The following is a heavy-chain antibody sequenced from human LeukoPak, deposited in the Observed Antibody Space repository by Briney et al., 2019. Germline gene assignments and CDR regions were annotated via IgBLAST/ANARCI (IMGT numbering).Heavy chain of an antibody. CDR1: GYTLTSYY. CDR3: ARERGVVRIQLWSLAY. J-gene: IGHJ4*02. CDR2: INPSGGST. V-gene: IGHV1-46*01. D-gene: IGHD5-18*01. Sequence: ASVKVSCKASGYTLTSYYMHWVRQAPGQGLEWMGIINPSGGSTSYAQKFQGRVTMTRDTSTSTVYMELSSLRSEDTAVYYCARERGVVRIQLWSLAYWGQGTLVTVSS.